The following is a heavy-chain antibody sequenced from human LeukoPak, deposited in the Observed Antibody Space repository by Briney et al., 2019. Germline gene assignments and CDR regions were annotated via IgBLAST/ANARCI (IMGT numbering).Heavy chain of an antibody. V-gene: IGHV3-7*01. CDR1: GFTFTNYW. CDR2: IYLDGSRA. CDR3: ARGDPDISFAVAGEAFDI. D-gene: IGHD6-19*01. Sequence: GGSLRLSCAVSGFTFTNYWMSWARQSPGKGLEWVANIYLDGSRAYYVDSVKGQFTISRDNAKNSLFLQMNSLRAEDTAVYYCARGDPDISFAVAGEAFDIWGQGTMVTVSS. J-gene: IGHJ3*02.